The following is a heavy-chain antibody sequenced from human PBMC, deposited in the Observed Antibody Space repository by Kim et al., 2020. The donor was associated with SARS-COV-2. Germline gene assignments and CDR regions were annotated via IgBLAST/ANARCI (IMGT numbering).Heavy chain of an antibody. CDR2: GGTT. CDR3: TTGGWFEY. J-gene: IGHJ5*01. V-gene: IGHV3-15*01. Sequence: GGTTDYAAPVKGRFTISRDDSKNTLYLHMNSLKTEDTAVYYCTTGGWFEYWGQGTLVTVSS.